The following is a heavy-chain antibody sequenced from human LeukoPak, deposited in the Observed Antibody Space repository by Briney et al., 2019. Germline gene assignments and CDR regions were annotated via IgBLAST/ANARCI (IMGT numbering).Heavy chain of an antibody. Sequence: PSDTLSLTCAVSGYSISRNHLWGWIRQPPGKGLEWIGYIFYAGSTYYNPSLKSRVTMSVDTSKNQCSLRLSSVTAVDTAVYYCARIGPILGAAWVDYWGQGTLVSVSS. D-gene: IGHD3-3*02. J-gene: IGHJ4*02. CDR2: IFYAGST. V-gene: IGHV4-28*01. CDR3: ARIGPILGAAWVDY. CDR1: GYSISRNHL.